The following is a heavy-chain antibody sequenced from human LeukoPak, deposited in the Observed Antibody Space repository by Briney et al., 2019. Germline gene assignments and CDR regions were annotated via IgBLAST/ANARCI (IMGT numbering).Heavy chain of an antibody. CDR2: ISYDGSNK. CDR1: GFTFSSYA. CDR3: ASGDYGDLPWYFDL. Sequence: PGGSLRLSCAASGFTFSSYAMSWVRQAPGKGLEWVAVISYDGSNKYYADSVKGRFTISRDNSKNTLYLQMNSLRAEDTAVYYCASGDYGDLPWYFDLWGRGTLVTVSS. D-gene: IGHD4-17*01. V-gene: IGHV3-30-3*01. J-gene: IGHJ2*01.